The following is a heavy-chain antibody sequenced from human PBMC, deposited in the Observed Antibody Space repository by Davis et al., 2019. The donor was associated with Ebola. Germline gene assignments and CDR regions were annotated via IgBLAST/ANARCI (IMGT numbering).Heavy chain of an antibody. V-gene: IGHV3-74*01. D-gene: IGHD6-25*01. CDR1: GFTFSSYQ. CDR3: ARGSGVTTAAHPLTDY. CDR2: MSTDGSET. Sequence: PGGSLRLSCAASGFTFSSYQMHWVRQAPGKGLVWVSRMSTDGSETSYADSVKGRFIISSDNAKNTVYLQMNSLRAEDTAVYYCARGSGVTTAAHPLTDYWGQGTLVTVSS. J-gene: IGHJ4*02.